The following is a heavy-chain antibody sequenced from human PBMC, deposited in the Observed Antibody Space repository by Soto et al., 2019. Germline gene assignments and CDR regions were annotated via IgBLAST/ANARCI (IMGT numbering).Heavy chain of an antibody. CDR1: GGTFSSYA. CDR2: IIPIFGTA. Sequence: QVQLVQSGAEVKKPGSSVKVSCKASGGTFSSYAISWVRQAPGQGLEWMGGIIPIFGTANYAQKFQGRVTMTADESTSTAYMELSSPRSEDTAVYYCARESFGYSSSWATMDVWGQGTTVTVSS. D-gene: IGHD6-13*01. CDR3: ARESFGYSSSWATMDV. V-gene: IGHV1-69*01. J-gene: IGHJ6*02.